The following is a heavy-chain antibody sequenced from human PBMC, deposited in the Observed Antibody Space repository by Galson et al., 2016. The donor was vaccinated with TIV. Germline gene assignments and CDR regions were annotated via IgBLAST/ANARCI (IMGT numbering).Heavy chain of an antibody. CDR2: REGDGGEM. CDR1: RSTFSGWG. Sequence: SLRLSCADSRSTFSGWGREWVGRGRGEGVGGVGNREGDGGEMQSVDSGTGRFTISRDNAKNSLYLQMSNLRVEDTAIYYCAQWLGTSNSWGQGTLVTVSS. D-gene: IGHD6-19*01. CDR3: AQWLGTSNS. J-gene: IGHJ4*02. V-gene: IGHV3-7*01.